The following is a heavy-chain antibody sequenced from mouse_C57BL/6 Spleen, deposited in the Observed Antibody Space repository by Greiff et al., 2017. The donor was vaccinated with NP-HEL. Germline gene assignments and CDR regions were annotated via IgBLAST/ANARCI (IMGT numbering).Heavy chain of an antibody. CDR2: IDPETGGT. Sequence: QVQLKQSGAELVRPGASVTLSCKASGYTFTDYEMHWVKQTPVHGLEWIGAIDPETGGTAYNQKFKGKAILTADKSSSTAYMELRSLTSEDSAVYYCTPPYDGPRFAYWGQGTLVTVSA. CDR1: GYTFTDYE. V-gene: IGHV1-15*01. J-gene: IGHJ3*01. D-gene: IGHD2-3*01. CDR3: TPPYDGPRFAY.